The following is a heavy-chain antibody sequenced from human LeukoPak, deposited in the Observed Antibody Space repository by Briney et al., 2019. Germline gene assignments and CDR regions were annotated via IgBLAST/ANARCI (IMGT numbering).Heavy chain of an antibody. J-gene: IGHJ4*02. Sequence: GGSLRLSCAASGFTFSSYWMSWVRQAPGKGLEWVASIKQDGSEKYYVDSVKGRFTISRDNSKNTLYLQMNSLRAEDTAVYYWGKGRDYHGSGSSLFWGQGALVTVSS. D-gene: IGHD3-10*01. CDR3: GKGRDYHGSGSSLF. V-gene: IGHV3-7*03. CDR1: GFTFSSYW. CDR2: IKQDGSEK.